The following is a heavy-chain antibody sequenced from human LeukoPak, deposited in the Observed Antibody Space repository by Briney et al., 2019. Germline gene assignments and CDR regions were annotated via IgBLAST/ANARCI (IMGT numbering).Heavy chain of an antibody. J-gene: IGHJ4*02. CDR3: ARDRYSSTWFDY. D-gene: IGHD6-13*01. CDR2: ISGSGGST. V-gene: IGHV3-23*01. Sequence: GGSLRLSCAASGFTFSSYAMSWVRQAPEKGLEWVSAISGSGGSTYYADSVKGRFTISRDNSKNTLYLQMNSLRAEDTAVYYCARDRYSSTWFDYWGQGTLVTVSS. CDR1: GFTFSSYA.